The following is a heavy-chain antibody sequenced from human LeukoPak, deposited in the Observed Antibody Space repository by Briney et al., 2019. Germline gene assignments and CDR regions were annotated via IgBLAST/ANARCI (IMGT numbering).Heavy chain of an antibody. CDR2: IYYSGST. V-gene: IGHV4-39*01. CDR1: GGSISSSSYY. Sequence: PSETLSLTCTVSGGSISSSSYYWGWIRQPPGKGLEWIGSIYYSGSTYYNPSLKSRVTISVDTSKNQFSLKLSSVTAADTAVYYCASLPLITMIASPNFGYWGRGTLVTVSS. J-gene: IGHJ4*02. D-gene: IGHD3-22*01. CDR3: ASLPLITMIASPNFGY.